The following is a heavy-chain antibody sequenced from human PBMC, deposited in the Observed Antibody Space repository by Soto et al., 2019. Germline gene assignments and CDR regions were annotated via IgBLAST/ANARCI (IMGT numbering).Heavy chain of an antibody. D-gene: IGHD3-10*01. J-gene: IGHJ6*02. CDR3: ARDITMVRGVISNLPYYYGMDV. CDR2: IYHSGST. Sequence: PSETLSLTCAVSGGSISSGGYSWSWIRQPPGKGLEWIGYIYHSGSTYYNPSLKSRVTISLDTSKNQFSLKLSSVTAADTAVYYCARDITMVRGVISNLPYYYGMDVWGQGTTVTVSS. V-gene: IGHV4-30-2*01. CDR1: GGSISSGGYS.